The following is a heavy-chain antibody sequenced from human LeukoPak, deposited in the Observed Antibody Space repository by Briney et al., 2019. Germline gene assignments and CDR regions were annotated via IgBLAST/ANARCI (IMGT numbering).Heavy chain of an antibody. Sequence: ASVKVSCKASGYTFRDYFLHWVRQAPGQGLEWMGWINPNGGGTKYAQKFQGRVTMTRDTSINTAYMELSSLRSDDTAVYYCAAPILHHTYFFDYWGQGTLVTVSS. CDR3: AAPILHHTYFFDY. D-gene: IGHD3-3*01. CDR1: GYTFRDYF. J-gene: IGHJ4*02. CDR2: INPNGGGT. V-gene: IGHV1-2*02.